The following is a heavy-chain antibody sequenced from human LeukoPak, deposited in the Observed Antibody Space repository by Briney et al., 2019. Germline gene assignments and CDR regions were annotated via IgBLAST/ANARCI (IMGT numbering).Heavy chain of an antibody. CDR1: GGSISSSSYY. Sequence: SETLYLTCTVSGGSISSSSYYWGWIRQPPGKGLEWIGSIYYSGSTYYNPSLKSRVTISVDTSKNQFSLKLSSVTAADTAVYYCARDRFGSDWFDPWGQGTLVTVSS. CDR2: IYYSGST. D-gene: IGHD3-16*01. V-gene: IGHV4-39*07. J-gene: IGHJ5*02. CDR3: ARDRFGSDWFDP.